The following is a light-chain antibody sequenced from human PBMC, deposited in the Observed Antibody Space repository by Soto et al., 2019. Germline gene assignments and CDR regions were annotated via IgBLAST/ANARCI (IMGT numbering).Light chain of an antibody. CDR2: DAS. CDR1: QSIGVR. V-gene: IGKV3-11*01. CDR3: QQRDKWPT. J-gene: IGKJ1*01. Sequence: EIVLTQSPATLSLSPGERATLSCRASQSIGVRLGWYQQNAGQAPRLLIFDASNRATGVPARFSGSGSGTDFNLTIGSLEPEDFAVYYCQQRDKWPTFGQGTKVDIK.